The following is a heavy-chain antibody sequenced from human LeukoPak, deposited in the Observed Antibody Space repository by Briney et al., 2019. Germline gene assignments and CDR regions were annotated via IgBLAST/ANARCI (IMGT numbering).Heavy chain of an antibody. CDR2: INTNTGGT. CDR3: ARGGSFHEFDI. V-gene: IGHV1-2*02. CDR1: GYRFTDYW. J-gene: IGHJ3*02. Sequence: ASVKVCCKASGYRFTDYWIQWVRQAPGQGLEWMGWINTNTGGTVYAQKFQGRVTMTRDTSLTTSYMDLSRLTSDDTAVYYCARGGSFHEFDIWGQGTMVIVSS. D-gene: IGHD3-10*01.